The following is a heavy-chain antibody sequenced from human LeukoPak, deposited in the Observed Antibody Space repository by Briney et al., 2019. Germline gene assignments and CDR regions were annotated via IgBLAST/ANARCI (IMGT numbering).Heavy chain of an antibody. Sequence: GGSLRLSCAASGFTFSSYGMHWVRQAPGKGPEWVAFIRYDGSNKYYADSVKGRFTISRDNSKNTLYLQMNSLRAEDTAVYYCAKYGSGSSYPASIFDYWGQGTLVTVSS. CDR1: GFTFSSYG. V-gene: IGHV3-30*02. J-gene: IGHJ4*02. D-gene: IGHD3-10*01. CDR3: AKYGSGSSYPASIFDY. CDR2: IRYDGSNK.